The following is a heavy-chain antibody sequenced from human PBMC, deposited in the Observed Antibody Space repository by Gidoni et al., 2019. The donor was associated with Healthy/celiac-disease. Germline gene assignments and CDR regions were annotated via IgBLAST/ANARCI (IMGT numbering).Heavy chain of an antibody. CDR3: ARDSVLTGYSGDYYFDY. Sequence: EVQLVESGGGLVQPGGSLSLSCAAPGFTFSSDSMTWVRQAPGKGLEWVSYISSSSSTIYYADSVKGRFTISRDNAKNSLYLQMNSLRAEDTAVYYCARDSVLTGYSGDYYFDYWGQGTLVTVSS. D-gene: IGHD3-9*01. V-gene: IGHV3-48*04. J-gene: IGHJ4*02. CDR2: ISSSSSTI. CDR1: GFTFSSDS.